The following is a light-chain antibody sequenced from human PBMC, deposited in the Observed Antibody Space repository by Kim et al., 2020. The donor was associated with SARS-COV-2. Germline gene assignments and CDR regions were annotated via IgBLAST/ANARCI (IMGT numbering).Light chain of an antibody. J-gene: IGKJ1*01. Sequence: ASGGDRVTITCRASQGITNYLAWYQQKPGTVPKLLIYAASTLQSGVPSRFSGSGSGTDFTLTISSLQPEDVATYYCQKSDSAPWTFGQGTKVDIK. CDR1: QGITNY. V-gene: IGKV1-27*01. CDR3: QKSDSAPWT. CDR2: AAS.